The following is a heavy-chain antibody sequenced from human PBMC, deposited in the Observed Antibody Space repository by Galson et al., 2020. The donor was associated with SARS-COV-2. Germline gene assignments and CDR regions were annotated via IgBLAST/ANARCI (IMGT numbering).Heavy chain of an antibody. Sequence: ASVKVSCTASGYPFNRYGISWVRQAPGQGLEWIGWLSGSNGNTNYVQKLQGRVTMTTDTSTGTAFMELRSLRFDDTAVYYCARSGRGTYRYFDLWGRGTLVTVSS. CDR2: LSGSNGNT. CDR3: ARSGRGTYRYFDL. D-gene: IGHD3-16*01. V-gene: IGHV1-18*01. J-gene: IGHJ2*01. CDR1: GYPFNRYG.